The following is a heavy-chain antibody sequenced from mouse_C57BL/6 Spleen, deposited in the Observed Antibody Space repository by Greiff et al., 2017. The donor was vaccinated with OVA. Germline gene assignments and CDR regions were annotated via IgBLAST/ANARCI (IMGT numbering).Heavy chain of an antibody. CDR2: IDPSDSYT. D-gene: IGHD1-3*01. CDR3: ARTITYAMYD. Sequence: VQLQQPGAELVMPGASVKLSCKASGYTFTSYWMHWVKQRPGQGLEWIGEIDPSDSYTNYNQKFQGTSTLTVDKYSSTAYMQLSSLTPEDSAVYYCARTITYAMYDWGQGTSLTVSS. CDR1: GYTFTSYW. V-gene: IGHV1-69*01. J-gene: IGHJ4*01.